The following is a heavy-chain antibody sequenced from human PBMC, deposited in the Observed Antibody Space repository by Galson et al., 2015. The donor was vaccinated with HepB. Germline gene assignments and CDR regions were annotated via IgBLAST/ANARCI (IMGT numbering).Heavy chain of an antibody. CDR1: GFTFSDYY. CDR2: ISSSSSYI. Sequence: SLRLSCAASGFTFSDYYMSWIRQAPGKGLEWVSYISSSSSYINYADSVKGRFTISRDNAKNSLYLQMNSLRAEDTAVYYCARAYYDSSGYETPVDYWGQGTLVTVSS. D-gene: IGHD3-22*01. CDR3: ARAYYDSSGYETPVDY. V-gene: IGHV3-11*06. J-gene: IGHJ4*02.